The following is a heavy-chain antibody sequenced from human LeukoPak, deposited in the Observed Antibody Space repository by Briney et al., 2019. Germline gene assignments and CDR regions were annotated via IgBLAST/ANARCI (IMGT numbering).Heavy chain of an antibody. J-gene: IGHJ6*03. CDR3: ARDGTYYDFWSRYYFHYYYYMDV. Sequence: GGSLRVFCAASGFIFSSYGMHWVRQAPGKGLEWVAFIRYDGSNKYYADSVKGRFTISRDNSKNTMYLQMNSLRAEDTAVYYCARDGTYYDFWSRYYFHYYYYMDVWGKGTTVTVSS. CDR2: IRYDGSNK. D-gene: IGHD3-3*01. V-gene: IGHV3-30*02. CDR1: GFIFSSYG.